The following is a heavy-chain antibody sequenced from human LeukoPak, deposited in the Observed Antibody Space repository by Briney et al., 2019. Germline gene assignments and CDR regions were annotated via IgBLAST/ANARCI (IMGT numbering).Heavy chain of an antibody. Sequence: SETLSLSCTVSGGSISSYYWSWIRQPPGKGLEWIGYIYYSGSTNCNPSLKSRVTISVDTSKNQFSLKLSSVTAADTAVYYCARDLGLYSSSAAGMDVWGQGTTVTVSS. J-gene: IGHJ6*02. CDR2: IYYSGST. D-gene: IGHD6-13*01. CDR3: ARDLGLYSSSAAGMDV. CDR1: GGSISSYY. V-gene: IGHV4-59*01.